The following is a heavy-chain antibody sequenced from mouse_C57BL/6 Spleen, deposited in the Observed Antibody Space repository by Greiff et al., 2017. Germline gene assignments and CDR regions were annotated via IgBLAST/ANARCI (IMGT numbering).Heavy chain of an antibody. CDR1: GFTFSSYG. CDR2: ISRGGSYT. Sequence: EVHLVESGGDLVKPGGSLTLSCAASGFTFSSYGMSWVRQTPDKRLEWVATISRGGSYTYYPDSVKGRSTISRDNATNTLYLQMDSLKSDDTALYDCAGPTRDYGDAWFAYWGQGTLVTVSA. V-gene: IGHV5-6*01. CDR3: AGPTRDYGDAWFAY. D-gene: IGHD2-4*01. J-gene: IGHJ3*01.